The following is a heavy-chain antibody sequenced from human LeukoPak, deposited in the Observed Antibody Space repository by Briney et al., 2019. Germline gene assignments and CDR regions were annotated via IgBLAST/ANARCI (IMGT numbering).Heavy chain of an antibody. V-gene: IGHV3-7*01. CDR2: IKQDASDS. CDR1: GFPFSGYW. Sequence: GGSLRLSCAASGFPFSGYWMTWVRQAPGEGLQWVASIKQDASDSRHVDSVKGRFTISRDNAKNSLFLQMNNLRPGDTAVYYCAKRGVVIRVILVGFHKEAYYFDSWGQGALVTVSS. J-gene: IGHJ4*02. CDR3: AKRGVVIRVILVGFHKEAYYFDS. D-gene: IGHD3-22*01.